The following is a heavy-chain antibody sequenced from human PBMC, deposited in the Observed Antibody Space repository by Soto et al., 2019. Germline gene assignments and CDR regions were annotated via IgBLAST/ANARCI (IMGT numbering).Heavy chain of an antibody. CDR2: MNPNSGNT. D-gene: IGHD6-19*01. Sequence: EASVKVSCKASGYTFTSYDINWVRQATGQGHEWMGWMNPNSGNTGYAQKFQGRVTITADESTSTAYMELSSLRSEDTAVYYCARDSSIAVAGARYYYYGMDVWGQGTTVTVSS. CDR1: GYTFTSYD. J-gene: IGHJ6*02. CDR3: ARDSSIAVAGARYYYYGMDV. V-gene: IGHV1-8*01.